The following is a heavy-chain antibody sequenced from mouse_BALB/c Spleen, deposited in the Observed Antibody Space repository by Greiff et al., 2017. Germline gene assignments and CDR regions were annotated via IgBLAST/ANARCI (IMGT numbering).Heavy chain of an antibody. V-gene: IGHV5-6-3*01. CDR1: GFTFSSYG. CDR2: INSNGGST. D-gene: IGHD2-1*01. CDR3: ARGGDGNYAWFAY. J-gene: IGHJ3*01. Sequence: DVQLVESGGGLVQPGGSLKLSCAASGFTFSSYGMSWVRQTPDKRLELVATINSNGGSTYYPDSVKGRFTISRDNAKNTLYLQMSSLKSEDTAMYYCARGGDGNYAWFAYWGQGTLVTVSA.